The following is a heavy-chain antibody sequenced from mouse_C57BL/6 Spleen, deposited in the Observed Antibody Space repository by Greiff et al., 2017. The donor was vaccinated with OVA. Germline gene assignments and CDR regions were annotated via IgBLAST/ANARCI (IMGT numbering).Heavy chain of an antibody. D-gene: IGHD1-2*01. CDR2: IDPETGGT. J-gene: IGHJ4*01. V-gene: IGHV1-15*01. CDR1: GYTFTDYE. CDR3: TRGKLGYYGMDY. Sequence: QVHVKQSGAELVRPGASVTLSCKASGYTFTDYEMHWVKQTPVHGLEWIGAIDPETGGTAYNQKFKGKAILTADKSSSTAYMELRSLTSEDAAVYYCTRGKLGYYGMDYWGQGTSVTVSS.